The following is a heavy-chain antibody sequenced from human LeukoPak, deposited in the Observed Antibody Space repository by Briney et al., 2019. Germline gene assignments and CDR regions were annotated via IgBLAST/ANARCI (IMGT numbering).Heavy chain of an antibody. CDR1: GGSISSYY. Sequence: SETLSLTCTVSGGSISSYYWSWIRQPAGKGLEWTGRIYTSGRPNYNPSLKSRVTVSVDTSKNQFSLKLSSVTAADTAVYYCARRYGDYSGNWFDPWGQGTLVTVSS. J-gene: IGHJ5*02. V-gene: IGHV4-4*07. CDR2: IYTSGRP. D-gene: IGHD4-17*01. CDR3: ARRYGDYSGNWFDP.